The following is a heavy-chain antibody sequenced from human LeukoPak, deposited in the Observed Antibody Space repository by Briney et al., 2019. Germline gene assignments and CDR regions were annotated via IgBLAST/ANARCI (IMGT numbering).Heavy chain of an antibody. V-gene: IGHV3-7*01. Sequence: QTGGSLRLSCAASGFIFSRYWMSWVRQAPGKGLEWVASINQDESARMYVDSVRGRFTISRDNAKNSLFLQMNFLRAEDTAFYYCAKLLRDVTIYDFWGHGALVTVSS. D-gene: IGHD5-24*01. CDR1: GFIFSRYW. CDR2: INQDESAR. CDR3: AKLLRDVTIYDF. J-gene: IGHJ4*01.